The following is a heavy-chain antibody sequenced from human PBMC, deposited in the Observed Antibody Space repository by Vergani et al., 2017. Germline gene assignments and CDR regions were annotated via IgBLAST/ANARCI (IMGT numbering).Heavy chain of an antibody. CDR2: IYSGGST. D-gene: IGHD6-19*01. V-gene: IGHV3-66*01. J-gene: IGHJ3*02. CDR1: GFTVSSNY. Sequence: EVQLVESGGGLVQPRGSLRLSCAASGFTVSSNYMSWVRPAPGKGLEWVSVIYSGGSTYYADSVKGRFTISRDNSKNTLYLQMNSLRAEDTAVYYCATARYSSGWDTDAFDIWGQGTMVTVSS. CDR3: ATARYSSGWDTDAFDI.